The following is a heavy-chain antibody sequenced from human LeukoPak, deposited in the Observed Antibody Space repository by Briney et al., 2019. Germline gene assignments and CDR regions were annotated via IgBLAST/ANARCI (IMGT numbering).Heavy chain of an antibody. J-gene: IGHJ4*02. Sequence: PSETLSLTCTVSGASISSFYWSWIRQPPGKGLEWIGSMFYSGSTNYNPSLKSRVTMSVDTSKNQFFLKLSSVTAADTAVYYCARSPRRPHFYSSGSYYYYFDYWGQGTLVTVSS. D-gene: IGHD3-10*01. CDR1: GASISSFY. V-gene: IGHV4-59*12. CDR2: MFYSGST. CDR3: ARSPRRPHFYSSGSYYYYFDY.